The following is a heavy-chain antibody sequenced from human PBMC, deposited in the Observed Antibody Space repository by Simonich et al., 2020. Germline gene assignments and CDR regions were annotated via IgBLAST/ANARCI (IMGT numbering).Heavy chain of an antibody. CDR1: GGSISSSSYY. CDR3: ARHAGFAFDI. Sequence: QLQLQESGPGLVKPSETLSLSCTVSGGSISSSSYYCGWIRQPPGKGLEWMGSIYYSGRTYSNPSLKSRVTISVDTSKNQFSLKLSSVTAADTAVYYCARHAGFAFDIWGQGTMVTVSS. J-gene: IGHJ3*02. V-gene: IGHV4-39*01. CDR2: IYYSGRT. D-gene: IGHD6-13*01.